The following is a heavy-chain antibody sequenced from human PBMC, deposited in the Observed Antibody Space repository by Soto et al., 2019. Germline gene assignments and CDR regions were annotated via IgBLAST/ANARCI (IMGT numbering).Heavy chain of an antibody. J-gene: IGHJ4*02. V-gene: IGHV1-18*01. CDR2: ISTSNGDT. CDR1: GYTFTTYG. CDR3: ARDVGNGYGYGYGY. D-gene: IGHD5-18*01. Sequence: QVQLVQSGAEVKKPGASVTASCKVSGYTFTTYGVSWVRQAPGQGLEWMGWISTSNGDTNYVQKLQGRVTMTTDTSTNTAYMEVRSLRSDDTAVYFCARDVGNGYGYGYGYWGQGTLVTVSS.